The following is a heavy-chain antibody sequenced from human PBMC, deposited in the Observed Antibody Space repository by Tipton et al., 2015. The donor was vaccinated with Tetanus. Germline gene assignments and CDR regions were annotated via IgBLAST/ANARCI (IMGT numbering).Heavy chain of an antibody. Sequence: QSGAEVKKPGSSVKVSCKASGVTLSSIAVSWVRQAPGQGLEWLGGIIPMFDTANHAQKFQGRVTITADKSTSTAYMELSSLRYDDTAVYYCAIGVSAASATDYWGQGAQVTVSS. CDR2: IIPMFDTA. V-gene: IGHV1-69*06. J-gene: IGHJ4*02. CDR1: GVTLSSIA. CDR3: AIGVSAASATDY. D-gene: IGHD3-16*01.